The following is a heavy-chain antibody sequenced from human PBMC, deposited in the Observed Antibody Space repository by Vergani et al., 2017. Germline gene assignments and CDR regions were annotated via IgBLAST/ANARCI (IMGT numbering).Heavy chain of an antibody. D-gene: IGHD2-2*01. CDR3: ARAYCSSTSCQPGYYYYMDV. V-gene: IGHV3-23*03. J-gene: IGHJ6*03. CDR1: GFTFSSYA. Sequence: EVQLLESGGGLVQPGGSLRLSCAASGFTFSSYAMSWVRQAPGKGLEWVSVIYSGGSSTYYADSVKGRFTISRDNSKTTLYLQMNSLRAEDTAVYYCARAYCSSTSCQPGYYYYMDVWGKGTTVTVSS. CDR2: IYSGGSST.